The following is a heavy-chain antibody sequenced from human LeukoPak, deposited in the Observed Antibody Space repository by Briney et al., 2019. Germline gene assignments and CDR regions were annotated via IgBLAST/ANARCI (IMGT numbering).Heavy chain of an antibody. Sequence: GGSLTLSCPASGFTFSSYSMNWVRQAQGKGLEWVSSISSSSSYIYYADSVKGRFTISRDNAKNSLYLQMNSLRAEDTAVYYCARGDVADVVYWGQGTLVTVSS. D-gene: IGHD2-21*01. CDR1: GFTFSSYS. J-gene: IGHJ4*02. CDR2: ISSSSSYI. V-gene: IGHV3-21*01. CDR3: ARGDVADVVY.